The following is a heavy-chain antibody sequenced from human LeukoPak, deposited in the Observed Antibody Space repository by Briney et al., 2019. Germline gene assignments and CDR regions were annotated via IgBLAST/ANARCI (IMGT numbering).Heavy chain of an antibody. CDR1: GFTFSSYW. Sequence: PGGSLRLSCAASGFTFSSYWMHWVRQAPGKGLVWVSRINSDGSSTSYADSVEGRFTISRDNAKNTLYLQMNSLRAEDTAVYYCARGIAAADIDYWGQGTLVTVSS. CDR3: ARGIAAADIDY. V-gene: IGHV3-74*01. CDR2: INSDGSST. D-gene: IGHD6-13*01. J-gene: IGHJ4*02.